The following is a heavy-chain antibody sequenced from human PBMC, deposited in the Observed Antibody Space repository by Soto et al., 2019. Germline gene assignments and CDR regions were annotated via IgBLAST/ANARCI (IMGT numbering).Heavy chain of an antibody. D-gene: IGHD3-22*01. V-gene: IGHV4-39*01. CDR2: IYYSGST. CDR1: GGSISSSSYY. Sequence: SETLSLTCTVSGGSISSSSYYWGWIRQPPGKGLEWIGSIYYSGSTYYNPSLKSRVTISVDTSKNQFSLKLSSVTAADTAVYYCARHDLKSSGSHDYWGQGTLVTVSS. J-gene: IGHJ4*02. CDR3: ARHDLKSSGSHDY.